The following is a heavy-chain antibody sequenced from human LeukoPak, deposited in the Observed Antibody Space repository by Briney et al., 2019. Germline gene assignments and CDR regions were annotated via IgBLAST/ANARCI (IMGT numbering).Heavy chain of an antibody. V-gene: IGHV4-39*01. CDR2: IYYSGCT. J-gene: IGHJ4*02. CDR3: VRHVGY. CDR1: VGCINKRCYY. Sequence: SYTQPLTHPLSVGCINKRCYYWLGMGQPPGRGLEGMGCIYYSGCTYYNPSLKSRVTISVDTPKNHLSLNLSSVTAAHTAVYFCVRHVGYWGQGTLVTV.